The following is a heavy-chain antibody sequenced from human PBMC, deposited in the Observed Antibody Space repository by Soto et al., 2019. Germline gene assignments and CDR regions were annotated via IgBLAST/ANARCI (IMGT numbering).Heavy chain of an antibody. D-gene: IGHD1-7*01. V-gene: IGHV4-30-4*01. CDR1: GGSISRGDYY. J-gene: IGHJ4*02. CDR3: ARDGRITGTTGLDY. CDR2: IYYSGST. Sequence: SETLSLTCTVSGGSISRGDYYWSWIRQPPGKGLEWIGYIYYSGSTYYNPALKSRVTISVDTSKNQFSLTLSSVTAADTAVYYCARDGRITGTTGLDYWGQGTLVTVSS.